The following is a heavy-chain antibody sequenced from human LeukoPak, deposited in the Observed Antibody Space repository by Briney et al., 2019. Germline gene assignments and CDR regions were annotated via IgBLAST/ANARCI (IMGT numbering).Heavy chain of an antibody. CDR1: GGSFNDYY. D-gene: IGHD2-21*02. V-gene: IGHV4-34*01. J-gene: IGHJ5*02. CDR3: AGIRRSYGDFVLPLDP. CDR2: TSHSGSS. Sequence: SETLSLTCAVYGGSFNDYYWAWIRQPPGQGLEWLGETSHSGSSTYNASLKCRVVISVDTSKSHFSLSLISVTAADTAVYYCAGIRRSYGDFVLPLDPWGQGTLVTVSS.